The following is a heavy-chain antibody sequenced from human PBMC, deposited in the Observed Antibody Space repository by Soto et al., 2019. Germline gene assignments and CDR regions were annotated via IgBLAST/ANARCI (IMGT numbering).Heavy chain of an antibody. D-gene: IGHD6-13*01. CDR2: IDPSDSYT. CDR3: ARERPILAAAGNWFDP. CDR1: WCRSINYW. V-gene: IGHV5-10-1*01. Sequence: VEPMRVCRRGSWCRSINYWIRWVLKMPGKGLEWMGRIDPSDSYTNYSPSFQGHVTISADKSISTAYLQWSSLKASDTAMYYCARERPILAAAGNWFDPWGQGTLVTVSS. J-gene: IGHJ5*02.